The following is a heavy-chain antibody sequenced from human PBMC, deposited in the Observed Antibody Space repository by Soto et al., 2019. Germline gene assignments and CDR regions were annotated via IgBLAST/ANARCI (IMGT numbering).Heavy chain of an antibody. CDR3: AKGRYDFWSPYYFDS. CDR1: GLNFDDFA. Sequence: HPGGSLRLSCVGTGLNFDDFAMHWVRQAPGKGLEWVSGITWNSRVLAYADSVKGRFTISRDNARNSLYLQMDSLRDEDTALYYCAKGRYDFWSPYYFDSWGQGTLV. V-gene: IGHV3-9*01. CDR2: ITWNSRVL. D-gene: IGHD3-3*01. J-gene: IGHJ4*02.